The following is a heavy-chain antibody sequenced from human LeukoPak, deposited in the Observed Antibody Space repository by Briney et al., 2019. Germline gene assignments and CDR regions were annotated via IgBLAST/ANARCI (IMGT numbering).Heavy chain of an antibody. Sequence: GGSLRLSCAVSGFTFSKYAMHWVRQAPGKGLEWAAVIWSDGDHKYYADSVKGRFTISRDNSKNTLYLQMNSLRAEDTAVYYCARELKGDCDGGNCYSGWFDPWGQGTLVTVSS. J-gene: IGHJ5*02. D-gene: IGHD2-15*01. CDR1: GFTFSKYA. V-gene: IGHV3-33*01. CDR3: ARELKGDCDGGNCYSGWFDP. CDR2: IWSDGDHK.